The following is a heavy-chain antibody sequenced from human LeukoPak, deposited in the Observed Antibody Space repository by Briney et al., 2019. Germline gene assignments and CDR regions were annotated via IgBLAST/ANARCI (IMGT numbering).Heavy chain of an antibody. V-gene: IGHV1-69*13. D-gene: IGHD1-26*01. CDR3: ASQFHSGSYYVYVWEAPFDY. CDR1: GGTFRSYA. CDR2: IIPIFGTA. J-gene: IGHJ4*02. Sequence: ASVKVSCKASGGTFRSYAISWVRQAPGQGLEWMGGIIPIFGTANYAQKFQGRVTITADESTSTAYMELSSLRSEDTAVYYCASQFHSGSYYVYVWEAPFDYWGQGTLVTVSS.